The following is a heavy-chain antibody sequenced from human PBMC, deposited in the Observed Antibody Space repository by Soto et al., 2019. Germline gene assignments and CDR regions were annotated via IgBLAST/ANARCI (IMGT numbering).Heavy chain of an antibody. Sequence: SVKVSCKASGGTFSSYAISWVRQAPGQGLEWMGGIIPIFGTANYAQKFQGRVTITADESTSTAYMELSSLRSEDTAVYYCARAAGDYYYDSSGYPGPFDYWGQGTLVTVSS. J-gene: IGHJ4*02. CDR3: ARAAGDYYYDSSGYPGPFDY. V-gene: IGHV1-69*13. D-gene: IGHD3-22*01. CDR2: IIPIFGTA. CDR1: GGTFSSYA.